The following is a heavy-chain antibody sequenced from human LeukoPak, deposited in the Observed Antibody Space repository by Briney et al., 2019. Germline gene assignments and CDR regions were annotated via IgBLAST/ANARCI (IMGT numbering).Heavy chain of an antibody. CDR3: AKGTTYYYDSSGHDY. V-gene: IGHV3-43*02. J-gene: IGHJ4*02. CDR1: GFTFDDYA. CDR2: ITGDGGSA. D-gene: IGHD3-22*01. Sequence: QAGGSLRLSCTASGFTFDDYAMHWVRQAPGKGLEWVSLITGDGGSAYYADSVKGRFTISRANGKNSLYLQMDSLRTEDTALYYCAKGTTYYYDSSGHDYWGQGTLVTVSS.